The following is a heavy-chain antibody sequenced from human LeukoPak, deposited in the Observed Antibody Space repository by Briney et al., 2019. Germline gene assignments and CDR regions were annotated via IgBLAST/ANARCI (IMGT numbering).Heavy chain of an antibody. CDR1: GYTFSNYG. CDR3: ARVPLDDASRHYYPH. V-gene: IGHV1-3*04. CDR2: INTGNGNT. D-gene: IGHD3-10*01. Sequence: ASVKVSCKTSGYTFSNYGMHWVRQAPRQSFEWMGWINTGNGNTKSSQKFQDRVTLTRDTSASTAYMELNSQSSEDTAVYYCARVPLDDASRHYYPHWGQGTLVTVSS. J-gene: IGHJ1*01.